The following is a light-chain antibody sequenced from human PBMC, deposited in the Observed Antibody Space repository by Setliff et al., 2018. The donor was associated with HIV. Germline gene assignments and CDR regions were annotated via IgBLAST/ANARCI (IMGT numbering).Light chain of an antibody. J-gene: IGLJ1*01. CDR3: AAWHDSLTGYV. V-gene: IGLV1-44*01. CDR1: SSNIRTNT. Sequence: QRVTISCSGSSSNIRTNTVHWYQHLPGTAPKLLIYSTNKRPSGVPDRFSGSKSGTSASLAISGLQSEDEADYYCAAWHDSLTGYVFGTGTKVTVL. CDR2: STN.